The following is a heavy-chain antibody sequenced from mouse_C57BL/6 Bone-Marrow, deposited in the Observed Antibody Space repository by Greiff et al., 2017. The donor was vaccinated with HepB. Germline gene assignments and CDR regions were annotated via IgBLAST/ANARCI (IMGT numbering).Heavy chain of an antibody. D-gene: IGHD1-1*01. V-gene: IGHV5-15*01. CDR3: ARPLRDWGMDY. Sequence: DVHLVESGGGLVQPGGSLKLSCAASGFTFSDYGMAWVRQAPRKGPEWVAFISNLAYSIYYADTVTGRFTISRENAKNTLYLEMSSLRSEDTAMYYCARPLRDWGMDYWGQGTSVTVSS. CDR1: GFTFSDYG. J-gene: IGHJ4*01. CDR2: ISNLAYSI.